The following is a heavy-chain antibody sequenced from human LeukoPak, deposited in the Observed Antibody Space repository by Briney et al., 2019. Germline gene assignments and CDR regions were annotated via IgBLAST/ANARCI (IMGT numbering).Heavy chain of an antibody. V-gene: IGHV3-48*03. J-gene: IGHJ4*02. CDR3: AREGVVVSAAVDY. Sequence: PGGSLRLSCAASGFTFSSYEMTWVRQAPGKGLEWLLYINHSGGTIYYADSVQGRFTISRDNAKNSLYLQMDNLRAEDTAVYYCAREGVVVSAAVDYWGQGTLVTVSS. CDR2: INHSGGTI. CDR1: GFTFSSYE. D-gene: IGHD2-2*01.